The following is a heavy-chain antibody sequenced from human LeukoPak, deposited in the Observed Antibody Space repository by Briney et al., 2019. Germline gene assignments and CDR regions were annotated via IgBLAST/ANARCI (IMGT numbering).Heavy chain of an antibody. CDR1: GLTFSSYW. J-gene: IGHJ4*02. D-gene: IGHD3-3*01. Sequence: GGSLRLSCAASGLTFSSYWMSWVRQAPGKGLEWVSSIDSSSSYIYYADSVKGRFTISRANAKNSLFLQMNSLRAEDTAVYYCARGPHGGFVIIPTEFWGQGTLVTVSS. V-gene: IGHV3-21*01. CDR3: ARGPHGGFVIIPTEF. CDR2: IDSSSSYI.